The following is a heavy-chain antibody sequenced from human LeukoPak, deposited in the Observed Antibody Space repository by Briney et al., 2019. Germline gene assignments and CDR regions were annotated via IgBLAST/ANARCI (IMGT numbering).Heavy chain of an antibody. J-gene: IGHJ4*02. D-gene: IGHD2-2*01. CDR1: GFTFSSYW. CDR2: INSDGSWT. CDR3: VSFYETY. Sequence: GGSLRLSCAASGFTFSSYWMYWVRQAPGKGLVWVSRINSDGSWTSYADSVKGRFTISKDNAKNTVYLQMNNLRAEDTAVYYCVSFYETYWGRGTLVTVSS. V-gene: IGHV3-74*01.